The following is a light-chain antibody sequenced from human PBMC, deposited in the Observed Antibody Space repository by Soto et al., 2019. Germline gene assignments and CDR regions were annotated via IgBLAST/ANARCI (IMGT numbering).Light chain of an antibody. CDR1: QSISRG. Sequence: DIQMTQSPSTLASSVGDRVTITCRASQSISRGLAWYQQKPGKAPNLLIHDASTLESGVPSRLSGSGSGTEFTLTISCLQPDDFATYYCQHYSSVWAFGQGTKVDIK. CDR2: DAS. V-gene: IGKV1-5*01. CDR3: QHYSSVWA. J-gene: IGKJ1*01.